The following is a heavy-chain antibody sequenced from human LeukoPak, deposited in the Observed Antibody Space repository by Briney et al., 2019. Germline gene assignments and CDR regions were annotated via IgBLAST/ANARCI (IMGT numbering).Heavy chain of an antibody. CDR1: GFTFSSYA. V-gene: IGHV3-23*01. CDR2: ISTSDSST. Sequence: GGSLRLSCAASGFTFSSYAMSWVRQVPGKGLEWVSSISTSDSSTYYADSVKGRFTISRDNSKNTLYLQMNSLRAEDTAVYYCAKVRTGHYFDYWGQGTLVTVSS. CDR3: AKVRTGHYFDY. J-gene: IGHJ4*02. D-gene: IGHD3/OR15-3a*01.